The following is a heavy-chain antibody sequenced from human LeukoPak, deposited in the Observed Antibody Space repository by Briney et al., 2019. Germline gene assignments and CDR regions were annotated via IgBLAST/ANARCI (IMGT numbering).Heavy chain of an antibody. D-gene: IGHD5-24*01. Sequence: GASVKVSCKASGYTFTSYGISWVRQAPGQGLKWMGWISAYNGNTNYAQKLQGRVTMTTDTSTSTAYMELRSLRSDDTAVYYCVRAMAPLDTFNYQYAMDVWGQGTMVTVSS. J-gene: IGHJ6*02. V-gene: IGHV1-18*01. CDR1: GYTFTSYG. CDR3: VRAMAPLDTFNYQYAMDV. CDR2: ISAYNGNT.